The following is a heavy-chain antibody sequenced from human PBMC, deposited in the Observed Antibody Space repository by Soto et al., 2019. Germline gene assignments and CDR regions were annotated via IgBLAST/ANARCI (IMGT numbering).Heavy chain of an antibody. CDR2: IIHRGST. V-gene: IGHV4-34*01. J-gene: IGHJ6*02. CDR1: GGSFSGYY. CDR3: ARGSRVKIPAASGRDYYYHGLDV. Sequence: QVQLQQWGAGLLKPSETLSLTCAVYGGSFSGYYWSWIRHPPGKGLEWIGEIIHRGSTNYNPSLKRRVTISVDTSKNQFSLKLNSVPAADTAVYDCARGSRVKIPAASGRDYYYHGLDVWGQGTAVTVSS. D-gene: IGHD6-25*01.